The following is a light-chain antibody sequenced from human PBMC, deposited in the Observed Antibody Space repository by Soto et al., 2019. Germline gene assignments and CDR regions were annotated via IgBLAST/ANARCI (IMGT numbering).Light chain of an antibody. Sequence: QSALAQPPYGSGSPGQSITISCTGTSSDVGRYNDVSWYQQLPGKAPKLMIYDVSSRPSGVSDRFSGSKSGNTASLTISGLQADDEADYYCSSSTSSSTLAFGGGTKVTVL. CDR3: SSSTSSSTLA. CDR2: DVS. J-gene: IGLJ2*01. CDR1: SSDVGRYND. V-gene: IGLV2-14*03.